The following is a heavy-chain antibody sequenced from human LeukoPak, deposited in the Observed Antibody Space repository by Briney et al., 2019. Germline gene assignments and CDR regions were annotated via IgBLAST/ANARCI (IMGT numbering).Heavy chain of an antibody. J-gene: IGHJ4*02. CDR1: GLTFSSYE. D-gene: IGHD6-13*01. Sequence: GGSLRLSCAASGLTFSSYELNWVRQAPGKGLEWVSYISNSGSTIYYPDSVKGRLTISRDNAKNSLYLQMNSLRAEDTAVYYCARDPLYSRSWNDYWGQGSLVSVSS. V-gene: IGHV3-48*03. CDR2: ISNSGSTI. CDR3: ARDPLYSRSWNDY.